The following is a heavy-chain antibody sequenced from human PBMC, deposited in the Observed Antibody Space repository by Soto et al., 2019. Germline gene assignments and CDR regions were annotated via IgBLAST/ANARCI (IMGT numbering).Heavy chain of an antibody. J-gene: IGHJ4*02. Sequence: SETLSLTCTVSGGSISSGDYYWTWIRQTPGRGLEYIGYINYSESTYYNPSLQSRFTISIDTSKSQFSLKLSSLTAADTAVYYCARRDSTVAFPYYCGQGTLVTVSS. CDR2: INYSEST. V-gene: IGHV4-30-4*01. CDR3: ARRDSTVAFPYY. CDR1: GGSISSGDYY. D-gene: IGHD1-1*01.